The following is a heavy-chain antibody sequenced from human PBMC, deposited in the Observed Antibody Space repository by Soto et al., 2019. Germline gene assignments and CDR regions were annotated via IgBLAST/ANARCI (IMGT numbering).Heavy chain of an antibody. Sequence: GGSLRLSCAASGFTFSSYWMSWVRQAPGKGLEWVANIKQDGSEKYYVDSVKGRFTISRDNAKNSLYLQMNSLRAEDTAVYYCARGPWEVAGTQGYFQHWGQGTLVTVSS. J-gene: IGHJ1*01. V-gene: IGHV3-7*01. CDR2: IKQDGSEK. CDR1: GFTFSSYW. D-gene: IGHD6-19*01. CDR3: ARGPWEVAGTQGYFQH.